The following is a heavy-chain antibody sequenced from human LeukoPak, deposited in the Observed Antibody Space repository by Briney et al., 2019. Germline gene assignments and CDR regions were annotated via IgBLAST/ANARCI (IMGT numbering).Heavy chain of an antibody. CDR3: ARDLLQWQTNNWLAP. D-gene: IGHD6-19*01. Sequence: GASVTVSCKTSGYRSTNYGVNWVRQAPGQGLEWMGWTSAYNGDTKYGQKFQGRLTMTTDTSTSTAYMDVRSLRSEDTAVYYCARDLLQWQTNNWLAPWGQGTLVTASS. CDR1: GYRSTNYG. CDR2: TSAYNGDT. J-gene: IGHJ5*02. V-gene: IGHV1-18*01.